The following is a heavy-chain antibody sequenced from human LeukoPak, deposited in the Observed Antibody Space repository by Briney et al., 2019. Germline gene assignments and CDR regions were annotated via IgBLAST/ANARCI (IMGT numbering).Heavy chain of an antibody. Sequence: PGGSLRLSCAASGFTVRNNYMSWVRQAPGKGLEWVSLIYSGGSTYYADSVKGRFTISRDNSNNTVYLQMNSLRAEGTAVYYCARAPSNAHFDYWGQGTLVTVSS. D-gene: IGHD3-3*02. V-gene: IGHV3-66*01. CDR2: IYSGGST. J-gene: IGHJ4*02. CDR1: GFTVRNNY. CDR3: ARAPSNAHFDY.